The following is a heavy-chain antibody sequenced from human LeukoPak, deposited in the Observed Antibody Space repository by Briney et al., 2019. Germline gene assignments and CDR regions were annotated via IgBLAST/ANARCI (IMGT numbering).Heavy chain of an antibody. V-gene: IGHV1-18*01. CDR3: ARGIAARPTPYYYYYYYMDV. J-gene: IGHJ6*03. CDR1: GYTFTSYG. D-gene: IGHD6-6*01. CDR2: ISAYNGNT. Sequence: ASVKVSCKASGYTFTSYGISWVRQAPGQGLEWMGWISAYNGNTNYAQKLQGRVTMTTDTSTSTAYMELRSLRSDDTAVYYCARGIAARPTPYYYYYYYMDVWGKGTTVTVSS.